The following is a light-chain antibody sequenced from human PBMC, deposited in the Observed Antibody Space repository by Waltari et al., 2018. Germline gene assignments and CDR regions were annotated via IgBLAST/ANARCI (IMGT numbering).Light chain of an antibody. CDR3: QQSYSTPRVT. CDR2: AAC. V-gene: IGKV1-39*01. J-gene: IGKJ3*01. CDR1: QSISSY. Sequence: DIQMTQSPSSLSASVGDRVTITCRASQSISSYLNWYQQKPGKAPKLLIYAACSLQSGVPSRFSGSVSGTDFTLTISSLQPEDFATYYCQQSYSTPRVTFGPGTKVDIK.